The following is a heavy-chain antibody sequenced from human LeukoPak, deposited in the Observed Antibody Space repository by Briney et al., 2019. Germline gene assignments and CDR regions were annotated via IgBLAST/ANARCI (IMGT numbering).Heavy chain of an antibody. CDR2: ISSSSSYI. CDR3: ARQWELRGDDAFDI. D-gene: IGHD1-26*01. CDR1: GFTFSSYS. J-gene: IGHJ3*02. V-gene: IGHV3-21*01. Sequence: GGSLRLSCAASGFTFSSYSMNWVRQAPGKGLEWVASISSSSSYIYYADSVKGGVTISRDNAKNSLYLQMNSLRAEDTAVYYCARQWELRGDDAFDIWGQGTMVTVSS.